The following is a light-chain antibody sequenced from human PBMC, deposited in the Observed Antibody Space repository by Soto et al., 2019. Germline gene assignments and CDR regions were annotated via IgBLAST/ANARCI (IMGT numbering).Light chain of an antibody. CDR3: LLFYGDAVV. J-gene: IGLJ2*01. Sequence: QTVVTQEPSLTVSPGGTVTLTCASSTGAVTSGYYPNWFQQKPGQPPRALIYSTTYKHSWTPARFSGSLLGGKAALTLSGVQPEDEADDYCLLFYGDAVVFGGGTKLTVL. CDR2: STT. V-gene: IGLV7-43*01. CDR1: TGAVTSGYY.